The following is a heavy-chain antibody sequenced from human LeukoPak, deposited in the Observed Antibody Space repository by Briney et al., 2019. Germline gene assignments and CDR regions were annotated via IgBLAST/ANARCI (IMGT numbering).Heavy chain of an antibody. CDR2: ITTKSVGGTT. CDR3: STGIGTNDW. CDR1: GLTFSNAW. Sequence: IPGRSRRLSCAVSGLTFSNAWMTWVRRAPGKGLEWVGRITTKSVGGTTDYAAPVRGRFTITRDDSKSTLHLQMESLKTEDTALYYCSTGIGTNDWWGQGTLVIVSS. V-gene: IGHV3-15*01. D-gene: IGHD1-1*01. J-gene: IGHJ4*02.